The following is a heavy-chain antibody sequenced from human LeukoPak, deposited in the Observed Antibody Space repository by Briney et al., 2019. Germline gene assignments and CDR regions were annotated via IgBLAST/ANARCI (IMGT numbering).Heavy chain of an antibody. Sequence: SETLSLTCAVYGGSFSGYSWNWISQPPGKGLEWIGEINHSGSTNYNPSLKSRVTISVDTSKNQFSLKLSSVTAADTAVYYCARAYNKAAYFDSWGQGTLVTVSS. CDR3: ARAYNKAAYFDS. CDR2: INHSGST. D-gene: IGHD1-1*01. J-gene: IGHJ4*02. V-gene: IGHV4-34*01. CDR1: GGSFSGYS.